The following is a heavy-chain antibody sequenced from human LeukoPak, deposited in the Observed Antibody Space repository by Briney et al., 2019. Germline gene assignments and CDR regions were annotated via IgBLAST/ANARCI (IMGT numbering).Heavy chain of an antibody. CDR1: GFTFSRYS. D-gene: IGHD3-9*01. Sequence: GESLRLSCAASGFTFSRYSMNWVRQAPGKGLEWVSSISSSSSYIYYADSVKGRFTISRDNAKNSLYLQMNSLRAEDTAVYYCARTLSLDYDILTGPPTGYWGQGTLVTVSS. V-gene: IGHV3-21*01. J-gene: IGHJ4*02. CDR3: ARTLSLDYDILTGPPTGY. CDR2: ISSSSSYI.